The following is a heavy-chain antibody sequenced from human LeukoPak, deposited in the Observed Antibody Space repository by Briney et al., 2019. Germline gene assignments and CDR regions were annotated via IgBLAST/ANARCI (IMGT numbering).Heavy chain of an antibody. Sequence: GGSLRLSCAASGFTFSSYEVNWVRQAPGKGLEWVSYISSSGSIIHYADFVKGRFTISRDNAKNSLYLQMNSLRAEDTAVYYCARDFYGGYDYDYWGQGTLVTVSS. CDR2: ISSSGSII. V-gene: IGHV3-48*03. D-gene: IGHD5-12*01. CDR1: GFTFSSYE. CDR3: ARDFYGGYDYDY. J-gene: IGHJ4*02.